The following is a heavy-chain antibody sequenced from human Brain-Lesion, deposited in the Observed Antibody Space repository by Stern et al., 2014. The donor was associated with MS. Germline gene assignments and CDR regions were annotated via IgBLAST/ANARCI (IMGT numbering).Heavy chain of an antibody. J-gene: IGHJ4*02. Sequence: VQLVESGAEVKKPGASGRVSCEAAGNSFTQFYIHWVRQAPGQGLEWMGWSNPTSGGTKFAQKFQGWVTITRDTSMTTAYMEVTSLTSDDTAVYYCARGGRYYADYWGQGTLVTVSS. D-gene: IGHD2-2*01. V-gene: IGHV1-2*04. CDR3: ARGGRYYADY. CDR2: SNPTSGGT. CDR1: GNSFTQFY.